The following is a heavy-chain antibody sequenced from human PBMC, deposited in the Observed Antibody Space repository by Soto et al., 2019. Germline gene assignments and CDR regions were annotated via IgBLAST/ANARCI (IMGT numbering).Heavy chain of an antibody. V-gene: IGHV4-59*01. Sequence: PSETLSLTCTVSGGSISSYYWSWIRQPPGKGLEWIGYIYYSGSTNYNPSLKSRVTISVDTSKNQFSLKLSSVTAADTAVYYCGRKRVVPAANCYNWNYWANWFDPWGQGTLVTVSS. CDR2: IYYSGST. J-gene: IGHJ5*02. CDR3: GRKRVVPAANCYNWNYWANWFDP. CDR1: GGSISSYY. D-gene: IGHD1-7*01.